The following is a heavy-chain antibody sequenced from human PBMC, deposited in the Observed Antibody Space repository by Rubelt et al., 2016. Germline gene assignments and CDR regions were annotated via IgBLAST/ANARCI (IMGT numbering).Heavy chain of an antibody. J-gene: IGHJ4*02. Sequence: GESLRLSCAASGFPFSTYAMSWVRQAPGKGLEWVSGISGSGGDTFYADSVKGRFTISRDNAKNSLYLQMNSLRAEDTAVYYCARASGDGSGSYYGWGQGTLVTVSS. CDR2: ISGSGGDT. CDR3: ARASGDGSGSYYG. V-gene: IGHV3-23*01. D-gene: IGHD3-10*01. CDR1: GFPFSTYA.